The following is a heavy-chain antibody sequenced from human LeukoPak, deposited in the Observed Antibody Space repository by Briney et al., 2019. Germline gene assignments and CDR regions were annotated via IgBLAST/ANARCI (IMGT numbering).Heavy chain of an antibody. CDR3: GRPHCSGGSCSNYFDY. CDR1: GYSFTSYW. CDR2: IYPGDSDT. D-gene: IGHD2-15*01. Sequence: KAGESLKISCKGSGYSFTSYWIGWVRQMPGKGLEWMGIIYPGDSDTRYSPSFQGQVTISADKSISTAYLQWSSLKASDTAMYYCGRPHCSGGSCSNYFDYWGQGTLVTVSS. J-gene: IGHJ4*02. V-gene: IGHV5-51*01.